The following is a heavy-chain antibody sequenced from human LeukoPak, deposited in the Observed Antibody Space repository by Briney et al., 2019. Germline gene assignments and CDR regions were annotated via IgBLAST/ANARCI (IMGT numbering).Heavy chain of an antibody. V-gene: IGHV1-18*01. CDR1: GYTFTSYG. Sequence: ASVKVSCKASGYTFTSYGISWVRQAPGQGLEWMGWICAYNGNTNYAQKLQGTATKTTDTSTSTAYMELRSLRSDDTAVYYCARWVVAATPVSLDYWGQGTLVTVSS. D-gene: IGHD2-15*01. J-gene: IGHJ4*02. CDR2: ICAYNGNT. CDR3: ARWVVAATPVSLDY.